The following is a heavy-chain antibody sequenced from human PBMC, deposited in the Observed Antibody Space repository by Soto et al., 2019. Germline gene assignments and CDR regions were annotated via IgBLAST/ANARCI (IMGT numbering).Heavy chain of an antibody. CDR3: ARTPNNGRAGVYGMDV. Sequence: QVLLVQSGAEVKKPGASVKVSCKASGYTFTDYYIHWVRQAPGQGLEWMGWIDGDSGDTKYAQNFQDWVTMTRDTSINTAYMELSRPTSDDTAVYYCARTPNNGRAGVYGMDVWGQGTTVIVSS. V-gene: IGHV1-2*04. CDR1: GYTFTDYY. CDR2: IDGDSGDT. J-gene: IGHJ6*02. D-gene: IGHD1-26*01.